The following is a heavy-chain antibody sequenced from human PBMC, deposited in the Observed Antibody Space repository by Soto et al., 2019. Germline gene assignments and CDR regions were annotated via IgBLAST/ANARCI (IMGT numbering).Heavy chain of an antibody. CDR1: GFSFSSYA. V-gene: IGHV3-64D*06. CDR3: VKDRSVDY. J-gene: IGHJ4*02. Sequence: PVGSLRLSCSVSGFSFSSYAMHWVRQAPGKGLEYVSSISSNGGPTYYADSVKGRFTISRDNSKNTLYLQMSSLRAEDAAVYYCVKDRSVDYWGQGTLVTVSS. CDR2: ISSNGGPT.